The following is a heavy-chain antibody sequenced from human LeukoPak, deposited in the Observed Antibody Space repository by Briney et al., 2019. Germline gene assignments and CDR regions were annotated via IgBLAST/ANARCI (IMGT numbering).Heavy chain of an antibody. CDR3: ARGPTTVTTPWGAFDI. CDR1: GFTFSIYA. Sequence: PGGSLRLSCAASGFTFSIYAMSWVRQAPGKGLEWVSAISGSGGTAYYADSVKGRFTISRDNSKNTLYLQMNSLRAEDTAVYYCARGPTTVTTPWGAFDIWGQGTMVTVSS. D-gene: IGHD4-17*01. V-gene: IGHV3-23*01. CDR2: ISGSGGTA. J-gene: IGHJ3*02.